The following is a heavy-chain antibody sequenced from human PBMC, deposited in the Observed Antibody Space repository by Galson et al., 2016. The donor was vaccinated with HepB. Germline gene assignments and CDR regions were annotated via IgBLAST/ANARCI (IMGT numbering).Heavy chain of an antibody. D-gene: IGHD2-21*02. CDR2: IRSRAYAGAT. J-gene: IGHJ4*02. CDR3: IRDYGPPYCGDDCPPLILY. Sequence: SLRLSCAASGFTFGDYAMSWVRQAPGKGLEWVGFIRSRAYAGATEYAASVKGRFSISRDDSRSIAYLQMNSLKTEDTAVYYCIRDYGPPYCGDDCPPLILYWGQGTLVTVSS. CDR1: GFTFGDYA. V-gene: IGHV3-49*04.